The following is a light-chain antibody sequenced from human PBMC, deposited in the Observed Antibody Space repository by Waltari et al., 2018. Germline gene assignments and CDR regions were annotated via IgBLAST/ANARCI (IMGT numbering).Light chain of an antibody. CDR3: CSYTTSSTFL. CDR1: SSDVGGYNY. CDR2: GVT. J-gene: IGLJ2*01. V-gene: IGLV2-14*03. Sequence: QSAPTQPPSVSGSPGQSVTISCTGTSSDVGGYNYVFWYQQHPDRAPKLMIYGVTNRASGVSGRFSGSKSGNTASLTISGLQAEDEADYYCCSYTTSSTFLFGGGTRLTVL.